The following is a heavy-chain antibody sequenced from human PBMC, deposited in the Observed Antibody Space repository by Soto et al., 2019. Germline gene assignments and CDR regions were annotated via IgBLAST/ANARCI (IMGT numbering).Heavy chain of an antibody. CDR1: GGAISDDHYH. D-gene: IGHD2-21*02. CDR3: VREDDGGDRDYYGLDV. CDR2: IHYSGSV. Sequence: QVQLQESGPGLVRPSQTLSLTCTVSGGAISDDHYHWTWIRQPPGKGLEWIGYIHYSGSVFYNPSLQSRLSMSVDTSKNLFSLKLSSVTAADTAVYFCVREDDGGDRDYYGLDVWGQGTTVTVSS. J-gene: IGHJ6*02. V-gene: IGHV4-30-4*01.